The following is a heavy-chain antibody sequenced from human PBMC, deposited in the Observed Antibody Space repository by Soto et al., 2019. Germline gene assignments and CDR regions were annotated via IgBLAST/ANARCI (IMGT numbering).Heavy chain of an antibody. CDR3: ARIGLDSDQLYYFDY. V-gene: IGHV3-11*01. CDR1: GFTFSDYY. Sequence: GGSLRLSCAASGFTFSDYYMSWIRQAPGKGLEWVSYISSSGSTIYYADSVKGRFTISRDNAKNSLYLQMNSLRAEDTAVYYCARIGLDSDQLYYFDYWGQGTLVTVSS. D-gene: IGHD2-2*01. J-gene: IGHJ4*02. CDR2: ISSSGSTI.